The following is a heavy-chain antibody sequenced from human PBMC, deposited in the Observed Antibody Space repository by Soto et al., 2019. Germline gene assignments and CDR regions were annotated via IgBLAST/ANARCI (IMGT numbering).Heavy chain of an antibody. V-gene: IGHV3-64*01. J-gene: IGHJ4*02. CDR1: GFTFSSYD. Sequence: EVQLAESGGGIVQPGGSLRLSCVASGFTFSSYDMHWVRQAPGKGLEYVSSISSNGGTTYYGNSVKGRFTISRDNSKNTLYLQMGSLRAEDMAVYYCVRRVSGNYDYWGQGTLLTVSS. CDR3: VRRVSGNYDY. D-gene: IGHD1-7*01. CDR2: ISSNGGTT.